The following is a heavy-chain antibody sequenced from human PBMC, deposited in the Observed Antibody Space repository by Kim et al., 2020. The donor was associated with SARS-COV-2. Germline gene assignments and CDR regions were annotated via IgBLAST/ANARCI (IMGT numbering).Heavy chain of an antibody. CDR3: AKDMEWFGELLGPERNWFDP. D-gene: IGHD3-10*01. J-gene: IGHJ5*02. Sequence: GGSLRLSCAASGFTFSSYGMHWVRQAPGKGLEWVAVISYDGSNKYYADSVKGRFTISRDNSKNTLYLQMNSLRAEDTAVYYCAKDMEWFGELLGPERNWFDPWGQGTLVTVSS. CDR2: ISYDGSNK. V-gene: IGHV3-30*18. CDR1: GFTFSSYG.